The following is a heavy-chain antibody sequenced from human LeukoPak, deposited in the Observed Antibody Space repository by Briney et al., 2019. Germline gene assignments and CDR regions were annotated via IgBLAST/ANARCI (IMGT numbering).Heavy chain of an antibody. CDR2: ISSSGSTI. D-gene: IGHD3-22*01. J-gene: IGHJ4*02. CDR3: ARFNYYDSSGYYPRYFDY. V-gene: IGHV3-48*03. Sequence: GGSLRLSCAASAFIFSDYEMNWVRQAPGKGLEWVSYISSSGSTIYYADSVKGRFTISRDNAKNSLYLQMNSLRAEDTAVYYCARFNYYDSSGYYPRYFDYWGQGTLVTVSS. CDR1: AFIFSDYE.